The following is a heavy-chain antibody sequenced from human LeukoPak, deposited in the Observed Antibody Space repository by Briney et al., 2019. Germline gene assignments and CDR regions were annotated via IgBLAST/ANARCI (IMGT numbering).Heavy chain of an antibody. CDR3: AKTGVNCSSTSCYSEGYFDY. Sequence: GGSLRLSCAASGFTFSSYGMHWVRQAQGKGLEWVAFIRYDGSNKYYADSVKGRFTISRDNSKNTLYLQMNSLRAEDTAVYYCAKTGVNCSSTSCYSEGYFDYWGQGTLVTVSS. J-gene: IGHJ4*02. CDR1: GFTFSSYG. CDR2: IRYDGSNK. D-gene: IGHD2-2*02. V-gene: IGHV3-30*02.